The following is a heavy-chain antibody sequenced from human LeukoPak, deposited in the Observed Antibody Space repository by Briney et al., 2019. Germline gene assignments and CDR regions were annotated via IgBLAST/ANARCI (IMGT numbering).Heavy chain of an antibody. D-gene: IGHD2-15*01. Sequence: GGSLRLSCAASGFTFDDYAMHWVRQAPGKGLEWVSGISWNSGSIGYADSVKGRFTISRDNAKNSLYLQMNSLRAEDTALYYCAKDRVAVAYYYYGTDVWGQGTTVTVSS. CDR3: AKDRVAVAYYYYGTDV. CDR1: GFTFDDYA. J-gene: IGHJ6*02. V-gene: IGHV3-9*01. CDR2: ISWNSGSI.